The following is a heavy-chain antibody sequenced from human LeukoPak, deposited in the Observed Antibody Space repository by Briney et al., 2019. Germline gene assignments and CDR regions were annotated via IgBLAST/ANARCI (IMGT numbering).Heavy chain of an antibody. D-gene: IGHD6-13*01. CDR2: ISYDGSNK. Sequence: PGGSLRLSCAASGFTLSTYGMHWVRQAPGKGPEWVAVISYDGSNKYYADSVKGRFTISRDNSKNTLYLQMDSLRAEDTAVYYCAKVGVSNSWSHYFDDWGQGTLVTVSS. J-gene: IGHJ4*02. V-gene: IGHV3-30*18. CDR3: AKVGVSNSWSHYFDD. CDR1: GFTLSTYG.